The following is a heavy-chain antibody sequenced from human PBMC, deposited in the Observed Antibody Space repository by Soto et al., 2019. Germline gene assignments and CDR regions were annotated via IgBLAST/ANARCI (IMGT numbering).Heavy chain of an antibody. V-gene: IGHV4-59*01. CDR1: GGSISSYY. CDR2: IYYSGST. D-gene: IGHD1-26*01. CDR3: ARGGYPIDGGYDAFDI. Sequence: SETLSLTCTVSGGSISSYYWSWIRQPPGKGLEWIGYIYYSGSTNYNPSLKSRVTISVDTSKNQFSLKLSSVTAADTAVYYCARGGYPIDGGYDAFDIWGQGTMVTVSS. J-gene: IGHJ3*02.